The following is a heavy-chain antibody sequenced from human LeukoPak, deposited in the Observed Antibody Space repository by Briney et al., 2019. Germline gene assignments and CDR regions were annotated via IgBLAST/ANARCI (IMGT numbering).Heavy chain of an antibody. CDR3: ARGVGYYDSSGYYHSILFY. Sequence: SETLSLTCTVSGGSISSYYWSWIRQPAGKGLEWIGRIYTSGSTNYNPSLRSRVTMSVDTSKNQFSLKLSSVTAADTAVYYCARGVGYYDSSGYYHSILFYWGQGTLVTVSS. V-gene: IGHV4-4*07. D-gene: IGHD3-22*01. CDR1: GGSISSYY. J-gene: IGHJ4*02. CDR2: IYTSGST.